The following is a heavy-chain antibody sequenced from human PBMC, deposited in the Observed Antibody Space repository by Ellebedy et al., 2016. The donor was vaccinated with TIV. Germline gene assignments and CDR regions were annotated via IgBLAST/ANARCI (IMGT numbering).Heavy chain of an antibody. Sequence: GESLKISXAASGFTFSSYAMSWVRQAPGKGLEWVSAISGSGGSTYYADSVKGRFTISRDNSKNTLYLQMNSLRAEDTAVYYCAMSYDSSGYEFGNFDYWGQGTLVTVSS. D-gene: IGHD3-22*01. CDR3: AMSYDSSGYEFGNFDY. J-gene: IGHJ4*02. V-gene: IGHV3-23*01. CDR1: GFTFSSYA. CDR2: ISGSGGST.